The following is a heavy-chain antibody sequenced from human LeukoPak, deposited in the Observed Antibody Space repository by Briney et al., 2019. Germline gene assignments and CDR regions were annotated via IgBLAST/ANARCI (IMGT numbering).Heavy chain of an antibody. CDR3: ARLAVPAAPFDY. Sequence: SETLSLTCTVSGGSISGYHWSWIRQPPGKGLEWIGYIHYSGETNYNPSLKSRVSISVDMSKNQLSLKLSPLTAADTAVYYCARLAVPAAPFDYWGQGTLVTVSS. D-gene: IGHD2-2*01. J-gene: IGHJ4*02. V-gene: IGHV4-59*12. CDR2: IHYSGET. CDR1: GGSISGYH.